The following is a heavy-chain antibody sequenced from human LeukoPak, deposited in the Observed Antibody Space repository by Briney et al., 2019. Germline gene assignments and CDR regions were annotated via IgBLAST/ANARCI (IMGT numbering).Heavy chain of an antibody. Sequence: GESLRLSCTASGFTFSSYGMSWVRQAPGKGLEWVAAISSSGGSTYYADSVKGRLTISRDNSTNTLYLQMNSLRAEDTAVYYCAKGAWYNWNHYFDYWGQGTLVTVCS. CDR2: ISSSGGST. J-gene: IGHJ4*02. D-gene: IGHD1-20*01. CDR1: GFTFSSYG. V-gene: IGHV3-23*01. CDR3: AKGAWYNWNHYFDY.